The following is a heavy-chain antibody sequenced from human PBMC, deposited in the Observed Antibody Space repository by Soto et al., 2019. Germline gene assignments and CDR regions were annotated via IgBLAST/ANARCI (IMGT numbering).Heavy chain of an antibody. J-gene: IGHJ3*02. CDR2: FDPEDGET. V-gene: IGHV1-24*01. CDR3: ATKDYYDSSGYYYLGAFDI. CDR1: GYTLTELS. D-gene: IGHD3-22*01. Sequence: ASVKVSCKVSGYTLTELSMHWVRRAPGKGLEWMGGFDPEDGETIYAQKFQGRVTMTEDTSTDTAYMELSSLRSEDTAVYYCATKDYYDSSGYYYLGAFDIWGQGTMVTVSS.